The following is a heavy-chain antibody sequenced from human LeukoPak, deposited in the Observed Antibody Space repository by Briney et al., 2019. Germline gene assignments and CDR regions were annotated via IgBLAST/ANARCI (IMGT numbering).Heavy chain of an antibody. CDR1: GDSMSSYY. J-gene: IGHJ4*02. D-gene: IGHD7-27*01. V-gene: IGHV4-59*12. CDR3: AQDIAWGAFEH. CDR2: IYYSGST. Sequence: SETLSLTCSVSGDSMSSYYWSWIRQPPGKGLEWIGQIYYSGSTNYNPSLKSRVTISVDTSKNQFSLKLTSVTAADTALYYCAQDIAWGAFEHWGQGTLVTVSS.